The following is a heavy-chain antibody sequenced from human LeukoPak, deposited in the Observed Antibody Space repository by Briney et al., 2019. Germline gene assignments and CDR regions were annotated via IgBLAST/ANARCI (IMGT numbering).Heavy chain of an antibody. V-gene: IGHV3-23*01. J-gene: IGHJ4*02. Sequence: GGSLRLSCAASGFTFSSYAMSWVRQAPGKGLEWVSAISGSGGSTYYAGSVKGRFTISRDNSKNTLYLQMNSLRAEDTAVYYCAKDWDDYGDPATHLNWGQGTLVTVSS. CDR2: ISGSGGST. CDR3: AKDWDDYGDPATHLN. CDR1: GFTFSSYA. D-gene: IGHD4-17*01.